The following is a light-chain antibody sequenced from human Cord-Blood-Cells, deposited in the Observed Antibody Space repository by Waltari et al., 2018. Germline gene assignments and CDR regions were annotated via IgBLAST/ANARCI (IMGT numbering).Light chain of an antibody. J-gene: IGLJ1*01. CDR2: DVS. Sequence: QSALPQPASVSGSPGQSITISCTGTSSDVGGYNYVSWYQQHPGKAPKLMIYDVSNRPSGVSNRFSGSKSGNTASLTISGLQAEDEADYYCSSYTSSSTLYVFGTGTNVTVL. CDR3: SSYTSSSTLYV. CDR1: SSDVGGYNY. V-gene: IGLV2-14*01.